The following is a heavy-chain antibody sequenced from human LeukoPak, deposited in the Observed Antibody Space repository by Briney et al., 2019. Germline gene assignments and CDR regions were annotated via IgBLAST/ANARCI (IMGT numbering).Heavy chain of an antibody. V-gene: IGHV1-8*01. J-gene: IGHJ4*02. CDR2: MNPNSDNA. CDR1: GYTFTSYD. Sequence: ASVKVSCKASGYTFTSYDINWVRQAPGQGLEWMGWMNPNSDNAGYAQKFQGRVTITADESTSTAYMELSSLRSEDTAVYYCARDQGSMVRGLYEMNYWGQGTLVTVSS. CDR3: ARDQGSMVRGLYEMNY. D-gene: IGHD3-10*01.